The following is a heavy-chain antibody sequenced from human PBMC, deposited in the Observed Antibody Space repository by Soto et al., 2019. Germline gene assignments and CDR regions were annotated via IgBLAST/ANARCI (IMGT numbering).Heavy chain of an antibody. D-gene: IGHD1-7*01. CDR3: ASRDPGTSVDY. CDR1: GGSFTSNNW. CDR2: IYRTGST. J-gene: IGHJ4*02. Sequence: QVQLQESGPGLVKPSGTLSLTCAVSGGSFTSNNWWTWVHQPPGQGLAWIGEIYRTGSTNYNPSLKSRVTISLDKSENQFSLKVTSLTAADTAVYYCASRDPGTSVDYWGQGTLVTVSS. V-gene: IGHV4-4*02.